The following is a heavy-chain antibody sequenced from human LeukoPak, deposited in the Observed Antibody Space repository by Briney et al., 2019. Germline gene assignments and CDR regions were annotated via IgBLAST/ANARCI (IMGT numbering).Heavy chain of an antibody. CDR2: IIPIFGTA. Sequence: SVKVSCKASGGTFSSYAISWVRQAPGQGLEWMGGIIPIFGTANYAQKFQGRVTITADESTSTAYMELSSLRSEDTAVYYCASQSGATGVLYYCYYMDVWGKGTTVTISS. D-gene: IGHD1-26*01. J-gene: IGHJ6*03. CDR3: ASQSGATGVLYYCYYMDV. CDR1: GGTFSSYA. V-gene: IGHV1-69*13.